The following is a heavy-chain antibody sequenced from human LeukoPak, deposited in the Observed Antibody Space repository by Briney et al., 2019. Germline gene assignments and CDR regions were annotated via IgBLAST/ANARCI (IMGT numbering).Heavy chain of an antibody. J-gene: IGHJ5*02. CDR1: GYTFTSYG. D-gene: IGHD2-15*01. CDR3: ARDLGYCSGGSCKLDNWFDP. V-gene: IGHV1-18*01. CDR2: ISTYNGNT. Sequence: ASVKVSCKASGYTFTSYGISWVRQAPGQGLELMGLISTYNGNTNYAQKLQGRVTMTTDTSTSTAYMELRSLRSDDTAVYYCARDLGYCSGGSCKLDNWFDPWGQGTLVTVFS.